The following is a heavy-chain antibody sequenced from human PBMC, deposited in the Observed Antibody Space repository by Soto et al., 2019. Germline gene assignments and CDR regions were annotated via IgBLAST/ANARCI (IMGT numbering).Heavy chain of an antibody. V-gene: IGHV4-34*01. CDR3: ARGKGYCSGGSCKNWCDP. D-gene: IGHD2-15*01. Sequence: QVQLQQWGAGLLKPSETLSLTCAVYGGSFSGYYWSWIRQPPGKGLEWIGEINHSGSTNYNPSLKSRVTISVDTSKNQFSLKLSSVTAADTAVYYCARGKGYCSGGSCKNWCDPWGQGTLVTVSS. J-gene: IGHJ5*02. CDR2: INHSGST. CDR1: GGSFSGYY.